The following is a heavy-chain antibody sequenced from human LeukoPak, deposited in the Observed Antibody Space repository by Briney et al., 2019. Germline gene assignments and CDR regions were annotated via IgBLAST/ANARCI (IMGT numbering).Heavy chain of an antibody. Sequence: GGSLRLSCTGAGFTFATYTFNWVRQAPGKGLEWVASIGATQTYIYYADSVKGRFTISRDNAKNSLYLQMNSLRAEDTAVYYCARDRRALGYWGQGTLVTVSS. CDR1: GFTFATYT. J-gene: IGHJ4*02. D-gene: IGHD7-27*01. CDR2: IGATQTYI. V-gene: IGHV3-21*01. CDR3: ARDRRALGY.